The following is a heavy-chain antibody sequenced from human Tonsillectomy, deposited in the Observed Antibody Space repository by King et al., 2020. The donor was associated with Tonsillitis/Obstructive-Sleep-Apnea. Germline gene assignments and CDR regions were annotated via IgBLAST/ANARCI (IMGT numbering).Heavy chain of an antibody. J-gene: IGHJ6*02. CDR3: ARDGLRFLEWRYGMDV. V-gene: IGHV3-30*04. D-gene: IGHD3-3*01. CDR2: ISYDGSNK. Sequence: VQLVESGGGVVQPGRSLRLSCAASGFTFSSYAMHWVRQAPGKGLEWVAVISYDGSNKYYADSVKGRFTISRDNTKNTLYQQMNSLRAEDTAVYYCARDGLRFLEWRYGMDVWGQGTTVTVSS. CDR1: GFTFSSYA.